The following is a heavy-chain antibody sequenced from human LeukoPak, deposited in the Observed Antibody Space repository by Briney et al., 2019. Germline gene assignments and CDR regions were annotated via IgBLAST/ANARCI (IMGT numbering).Heavy chain of an antibody. CDR2: ISWDGGST. Sequence: GGSLRLSCAASGFTFDDYTMHWVRQAPGKGLEWVSLISWDGGSTYYADSVKGRFTISRDNSKNTLYLQMNSLRAEDTAVYYCAKDSSWVFDYWGQGTLVTVSS. V-gene: IGHV3-43*01. J-gene: IGHJ4*02. CDR1: GFTFDDYT. D-gene: IGHD6-13*01. CDR3: AKDSSWVFDY.